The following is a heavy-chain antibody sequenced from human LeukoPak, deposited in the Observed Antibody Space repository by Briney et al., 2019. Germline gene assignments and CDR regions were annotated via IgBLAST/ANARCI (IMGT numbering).Heavy chain of an antibody. Sequence: ASVKVSCKASGYTFTGYYMHWVRQAPGQGLEWMGWINPNSGDTNYSQKFQGRVSMARDTSINTAYMELSRLTSDDTAVYYCARDLYSSGWTDAFDIWGQGTMVTVSS. CDR3: ARDLYSSGWTDAFDI. J-gene: IGHJ3*02. CDR1: GYTFTGYY. D-gene: IGHD6-19*01. V-gene: IGHV1-2*02. CDR2: INPNSGDT.